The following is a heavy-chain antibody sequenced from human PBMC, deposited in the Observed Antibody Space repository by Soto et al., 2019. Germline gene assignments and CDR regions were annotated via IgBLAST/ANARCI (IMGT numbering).Heavy chain of an antibody. V-gene: IGHV3-23*01. CDR1: GFTFSSYA. J-gene: IGHJ6*03. CDR2: ISGSGGST. CDR3: AKAICSSTSCVYYYYYYMDV. D-gene: IGHD2-2*01. Sequence: GGSLRLSCAASGFTFSSYAMSWVRQAPGKGLEWVSAISGSGGSTYYADSVKGRFTISRDNSKNTLYLQMNSLRAEDTAVYYCAKAICSSTSCVYYYYYYMDVWGKGTTVTVSS.